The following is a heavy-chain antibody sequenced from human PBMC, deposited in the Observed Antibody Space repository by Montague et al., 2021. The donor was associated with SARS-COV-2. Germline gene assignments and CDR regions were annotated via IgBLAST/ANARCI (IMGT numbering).Heavy chain of an antibody. CDR2: IYTIGTT. D-gene: IGHD3-22*01. CDR1: GFSVISNY. J-gene: IGHJ4*02. Sequence: SLRLSCAASGFSVISNYMSWVRQAPGKGLEWVSLIYTIGTTYYADSVKGRFTISRDNSKNTLYLQMNSLRAEDTAVHYCARAVPGYYYDSSGYPDYFDXWGQGTLVTVSS. V-gene: IGHV3-53*01. CDR3: ARAVPGYYYDSSGYPDYFDX.